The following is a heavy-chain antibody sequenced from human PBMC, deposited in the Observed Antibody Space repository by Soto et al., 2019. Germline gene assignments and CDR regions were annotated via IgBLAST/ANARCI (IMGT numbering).Heavy chain of an antibody. CDR3: ATSVGIAPTGEDGMDV. CDR2: IIPILTTP. D-gene: IGHD2-8*02. J-gene: IGHJ6*02. Sequence: QVQLVQSGAEVKKTGSSVKVSCKASGGTFRIYGFSWVRQAPGQGPEWIGGIIPILTTPNYAQKFQGRVTIVADESKKTVYMELSSLKVEDTAVYYCATSVGIAPTGEDGMDVWGQGTTVTVSS. CDR1: GGTFRIYG. V-gene: IGHV1-69*01.